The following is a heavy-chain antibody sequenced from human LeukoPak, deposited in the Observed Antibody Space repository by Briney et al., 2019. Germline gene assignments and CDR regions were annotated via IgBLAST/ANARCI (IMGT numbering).Heavy chain of an antibody. J-gene: IGHJ6*03. CDR1: GFTFSDYY. CDR3: ARRYGSGRRFVNYYYYYYMDV. D-gene: IGHD3-10*01. CDR2: INHSGST. Sequence: GSLRLSCAASGFTFSDYYMSWIRQPPGKGLEWIGEINHSGSTNYNPSLKSRITISVDTSKNQFSLRLSSVTAADTAVYYCARRYGSGRRFVNYYYYYYMDVWGKGTTVTISS. V-gene: IGHV4-34*01.